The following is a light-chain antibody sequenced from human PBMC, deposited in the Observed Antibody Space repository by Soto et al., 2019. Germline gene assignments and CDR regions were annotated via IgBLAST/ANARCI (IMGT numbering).Light chain of an antibody. CDR3: RSYTSSTTRV. V-gene: IGLV2-14*01. J-gene: IGLJ3*02. Sequence: QSALTQPASVSGSPGQSITISCTGTSSDVGGFNYVSWYQQYPGKAPKLMIYSVSNRPSGVSNRFSGSKSGNTASLTISGLQAEDEADYYCRSYTSSTTRVFGGGTKVTVL. CDR2: SVS. CDR1: SSDVGGFNY.